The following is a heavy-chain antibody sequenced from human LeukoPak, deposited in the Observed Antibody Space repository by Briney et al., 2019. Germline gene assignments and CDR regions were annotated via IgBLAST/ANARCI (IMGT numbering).Heavy chain of an antibody. D-gene: IGHD3-10*01. V-gene: IGHV4-39*07. CDR2: IHFSGSI. CDR3: ARGRITMVRGVINARAFDI. CDR1: GGSISSSDYY. Sequence: SETLSLTCTVSGGSISSSDYYWGWIRQPPGKGLEWIGSIHFSGSIFYNPSLKSRVTISVDTSKNQFSLKLNSVTAADTAVYYCARGRITMVRGVINARAFDIWGQGTMVTVSS. J-gene: IGHJ3*02.